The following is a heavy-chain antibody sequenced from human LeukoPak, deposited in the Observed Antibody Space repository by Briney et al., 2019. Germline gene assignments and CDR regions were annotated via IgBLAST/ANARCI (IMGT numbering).Heavy chain of an antibody. J-gene: IGHJ5*02. CDR1: GGSISSSSYY. CDR3: ARLRISSGWHPGRYNWFDP. D-gene: IGHD6-19*01. V-gene: IGHV4-39*01. Sequence: SETLSLTCTVSGGSISSSSYYWGWLRQPPGKGLEWIGSIYYSGSTYYNPSLKRRVTISVDTSKNQFSLKLSSVTAADTAVYYCARLRISSGWHPGRYNWFDPWGQGTLVTVSS. CDR2: IYYSGST.